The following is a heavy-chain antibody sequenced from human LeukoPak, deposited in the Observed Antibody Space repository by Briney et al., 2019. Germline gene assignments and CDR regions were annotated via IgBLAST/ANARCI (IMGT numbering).Heavy chain of an antibody. CDR1: GFTFSSYA. Sequence: GGSLRLSCAASGFTFSSYAMSWVRQAPGKGLEWVATISGSGINAYYADSVRGRFTISRDNSRNTMYLQMNSLRVEDAAVYYCAKAPVTSCRGAFCYPFDSWGQGTLVTVSS. CDR3: AKAPVTSCRGAFCYPFDS. V-gene: IGHV3-23*01. J-gene: IGHJ4*02. D-gene: IGHD2-15*01. CDR2: ISGSGINA.